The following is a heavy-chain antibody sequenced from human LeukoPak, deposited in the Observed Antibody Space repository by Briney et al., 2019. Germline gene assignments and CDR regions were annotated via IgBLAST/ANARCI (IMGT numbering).Heavy chain of an antibody. CDR3: ARGRGGYGDYPD. Sequence: PGGSLRLSCAASGFTVSRNYMSWVRQAPGKGLEWVSVIHSGGNPYYADSVKGRFTISRDSFKNTLYLEMNTLRDEDTAVYYCARGRGGYGDYPDWGQGTLVTVSS. CDR1: GFTVSRNY. CDR2: IHSGGNP. V-gene: IGHV3-66*01. J-gene: IGHJ4*02. D-gene: IGHD4-17*01.